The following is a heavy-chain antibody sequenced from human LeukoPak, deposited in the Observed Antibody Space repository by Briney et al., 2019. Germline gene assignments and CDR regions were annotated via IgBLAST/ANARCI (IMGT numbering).Heavy chain of an antibody. D-gene: IGHD3-3*01. Sequence: GATVKVSCKASGYTFTSYGISWVRQAPGQGLEWMGWISAYNGNTNYAQKLQGRVTMTTDTSTSTAYMELRSLRSDDTAVYYCARVPPYYDFWSGYYVNWFDPWGQGTLVTVSS. CDR2: ISAYNGNT. V-gene: IGHV1-18*01. CDR3: ARVPPYYDFWSGYYVNWFDP. CDR1: GYTFTSYG. J-gene: IGHJ5*02.